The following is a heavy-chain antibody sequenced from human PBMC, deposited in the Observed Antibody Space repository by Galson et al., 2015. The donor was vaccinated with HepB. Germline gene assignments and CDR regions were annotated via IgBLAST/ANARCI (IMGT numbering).Heavy chain of an antibody. V-gene: IGHV3-30*18. J-gene: IGHJ4*02. CDR2: ISYDGSNK. Sequence: LRLSCAASGFTFSSYGMHWVRQAPGKGLEWVAVISYDGSNKYYADSVKGRFTISRDNSKNTLYLQMNSLRAEDTAVYYCAKDSSSWYCDYWGQGTLVTVSS. CDR1: GFTFSSYG. D-gene: IGHD6-13*01. CDR3: AKDSSSWYCDY.